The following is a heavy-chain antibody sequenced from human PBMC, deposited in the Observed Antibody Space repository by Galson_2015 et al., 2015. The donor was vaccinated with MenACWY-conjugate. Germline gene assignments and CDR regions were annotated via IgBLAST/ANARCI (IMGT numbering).Heavy chain of an antibody. CDR2: ISSSGTTI. CDR1: AFTFSSFE. D-gene: IGHD6-19*01. Sequence: LRLSCAASAFTFSSFEMHWVCQAPGKGLEWVSYISSSGTTIYYSDSVKGRFTISRDNAKNSLYLQMNSLRAEDTTVYYCARLAVPGLNWGQGTLVTVSS. J-gene: IGHJ4*02. V-gene: IGHV3-48*03. CDR3: ARLAVPGLN.